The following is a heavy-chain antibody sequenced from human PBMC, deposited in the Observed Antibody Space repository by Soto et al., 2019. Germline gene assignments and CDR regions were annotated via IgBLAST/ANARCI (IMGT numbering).Heavy chain of an antibody. D-gene: IGHD4-17*01. V-gene: IGHV4-30-2*01. CDR3: AISQTTVTSYDY. Sequence: QLQLQESGSGLVKPSQTLSLTCAVSGGSISSGGYSWSWIRQPPGKGLEWIGYIYHSGSTYYNPSLKSRVTISVDTSKNQSSLKLSSVTAADTAVYYCAISQTTVTSYDYWGQGTLVTVSS. CDR1: GGSISSGGYS. J-gene: IGHJ4*02. CDR2: IYHSGST.